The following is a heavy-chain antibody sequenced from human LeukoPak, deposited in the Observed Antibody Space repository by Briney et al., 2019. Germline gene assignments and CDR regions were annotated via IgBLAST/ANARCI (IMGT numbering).Heavy chain of an antibody. CDR2: IHYSGST. V-gene: IGHV4-39*01. CDR1: GGSIGSSSYY. Sequence: PSETLSLTCTVSGGSIGSSSYYWGWIRQPPGKGLEWIGSIHYSGSTYYNPSLKSRVTISVDTSKNQFSLKLNSVTAADTAVYYCARRSAAGNSGKWFDPWGQGTLVTVSS. J-gene: IGHJ5*02. CDR3: ARRSAAGNSGKWFDP. D-gene: IGHD6-13*01.